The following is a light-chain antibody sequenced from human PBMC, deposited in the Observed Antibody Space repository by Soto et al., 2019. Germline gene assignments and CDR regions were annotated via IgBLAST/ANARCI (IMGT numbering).Light chain of an antibody. J-gene: IGKJ2*01. CDR3: QQYNNWTSYS. Sequence: EIVMTQSPATLSVSPGERATLSCRASQSVSSNLAWYQQKPGQAPRLLIYGASTRATGIPARFSGSGSGTEFTLTISSLQSEDFAVYYCQQYNNWTSYSFGQGIKLEIK. CDR2: GAS. V-gene: IGKV3-15*01. CDR1: QSVSSN.